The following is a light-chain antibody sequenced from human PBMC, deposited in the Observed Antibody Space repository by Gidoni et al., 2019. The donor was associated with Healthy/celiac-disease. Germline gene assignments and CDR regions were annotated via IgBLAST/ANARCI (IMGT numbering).Light chain of an antibody. J-gene: IGKJ1*01. Sequence: EMVMTQSPATLSVSPGESVTLSCRASQRGGTHLAWYRKKPGQAPRLVIYDSSTRAAGIPARFSDSGSGTEFTLTISSLQSEDSAIYYCQHYSEWPPWTFGRGTMVEIK. CDR3: QHYSEWPPWT. V-gene: IGKV3-15*01. CDR2: DSS. CDR1: QRGGTH.